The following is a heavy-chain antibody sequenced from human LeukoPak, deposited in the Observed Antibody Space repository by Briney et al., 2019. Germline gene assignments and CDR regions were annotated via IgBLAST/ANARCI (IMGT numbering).Heavy chain of an antibody. CDR3: ARWLYCSGGSCYSGSDY. J-gene: IGHJ4*02. D-gene: IGHD2-15*01. V-gene: IGHV1-2*02. Sequence: GASVKVSCKASGYTFTGYYMHWVRQAPGQGLEWMGWINPNSGGTNYAQKFQGRVTMTRDTSISTAYMELSRLRSDDTAVYYCARWLYCSGGSCYSGSDYWGQGTLVTVSS. CDR2: INPNSGGT. CDR1: GYTFTGYY.